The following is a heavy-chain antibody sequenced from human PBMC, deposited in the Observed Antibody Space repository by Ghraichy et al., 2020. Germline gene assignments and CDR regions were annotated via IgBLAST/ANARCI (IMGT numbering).Heavy chain of an antibody. Sequence: GESLNISCEASGFTFSRYGIHWVRQAPGKGLEWVALISSDEKTKYYTDSVKGRFIISRDNSENTLFLQMNRLSPEDTGMYYCARGEDGSPDYWGQGILVIVSS. J-gene: IGHJ4*02. V-gene: IGHV3-30*03. CDR3: ARGEDGSPDY. D-gene: IGHD1-26*01. CDR1: GFTFSRYG. CDR2: ISSDEKTK.